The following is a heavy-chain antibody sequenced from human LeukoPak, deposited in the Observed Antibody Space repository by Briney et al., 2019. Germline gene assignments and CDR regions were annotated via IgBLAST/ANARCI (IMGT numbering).Heavy chain of an antibody. D-gene: IGHD3-10*01. V-gene: IGHV3-30-3*01. CDR2: ISYDGSNK. J-gene: IGHJ3*02. CDR3: AKDLMVRGVYAFDI. Sequence: GGSLRLSCAASGFTFSSYAMHWVRQAPGKGLEWVAVISYDGSNKYYADSVKGRFTISRDNSKNTLYLQMNSLRAEDTAIYYCAKDLMVRGVYAFDIWGQGTMVTVSS. CDR1: GFTFSSYA.